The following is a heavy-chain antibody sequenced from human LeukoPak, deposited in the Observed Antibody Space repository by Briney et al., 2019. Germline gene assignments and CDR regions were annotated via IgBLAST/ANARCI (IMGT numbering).Heavy chain of an antibody. J-gene: IGHJ6*03. CDR1: GFTVSSNY. V-gene: IGHV3-53*01. CDR3: ASGSGSYRTPYHYMDV. Sequence: SGGSLRLSCVASGFTVSSNYMSWVRQAAGKGLEWVSVIYSGGSTYYEASVKGRVTISRDKSKNTLYLQMNSLRAEDTAVYYCASGSGSYRTPYHYMDVWGTGTTVTVSS. D-gene: IGHD3-10*01. CDR2: IYSGGST.